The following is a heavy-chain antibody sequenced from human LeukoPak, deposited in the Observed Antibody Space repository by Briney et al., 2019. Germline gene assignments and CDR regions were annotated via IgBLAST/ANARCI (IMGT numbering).Heavy chain of an antibody. J-gene: IGHJ6*03. V-gene: IGHV1-69*06. CDR1: GGTFSSYA. CDR3: ASPRYSSGRHYYYYMDV. Sequence: GASVKVSCKASGGTFSSYAISWVRQAPGQGLEWMGGIIPIFGTANYAQKFQGRVTITADKSTSTAYMELSSLRSEDTAVYYCASPRYSSGRHYYYYMDVWGKGTTVTVSS. CDR2: IIPIFGTA. D-gene: IGHD6-19*01.